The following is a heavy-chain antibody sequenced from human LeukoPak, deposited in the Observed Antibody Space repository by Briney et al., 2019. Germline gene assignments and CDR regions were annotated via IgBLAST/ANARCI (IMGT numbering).Heavy chain of an antibody. Sequence: PGESLRLSCAASGFTFSDYYMSWIRQAPGKGLEWVSYISSSGSTIYYADSVKGRFTISRDNSKSTLYLQMNSLRAEDTAVYYCANYENWGGHWGQGTLVTVSS. V-gene: IGHV3-11*01. CDR3: ANYENWGGH. J-gene: IGHJ4*02. CDR2: ISSSGSTI. CDR1: GFTFSDYY. D-gene: IGHD7-27*01.